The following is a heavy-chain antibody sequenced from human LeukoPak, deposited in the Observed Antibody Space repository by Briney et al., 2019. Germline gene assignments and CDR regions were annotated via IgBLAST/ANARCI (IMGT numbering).Heavy chain of an antibody. J-gene: IGHJ4*02. D-gene: IGHD5-18*01. CDR1: GYSISSGYY. CDR3: ARARYSFNDY. V-gene: IGHV4-38-2*02. Sequence: SETLSLTCTVSGYSISSGYYWGWIRQPPGKGLEWIGSIYHSGSTYYNPSLKSRVTISVDTSKNQFSLKLSSVTAADTAVYYCARARYSFNDYWGQGTLVTVSS. CDR2: IYHSGST.